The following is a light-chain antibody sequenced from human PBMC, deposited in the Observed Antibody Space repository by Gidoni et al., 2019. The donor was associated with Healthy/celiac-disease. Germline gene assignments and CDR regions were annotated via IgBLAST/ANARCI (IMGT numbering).Light chain of an antibody. CDR3: CSYAGSSTLV. V-gene: IGLV2-23*02. CDR1: SRDVGSYNL. CDR2: EVS. Sequence: QSALTQPASVSGAPGQSITISCTGTSRDVGSYNLVSWYQQHPGKAPKLMIYEVSKRPSGVSTRFSGSKSGNTASLTISGLQAEDEADYYCCSYAGSSTLVFGGGTKLTVL. J-gene: IGLJ3*02.